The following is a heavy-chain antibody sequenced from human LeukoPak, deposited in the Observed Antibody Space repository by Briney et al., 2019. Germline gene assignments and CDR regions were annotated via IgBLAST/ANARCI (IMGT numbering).Heavy chain of an antibody. CDR2: IYHDGST. D-gene: IGHD5-18*01. J-gene: IGHJ4*02. Sequence: SETLSLTCAVSGGSISSNNWWIWVRQSPEKGLEWIGEIYHDGSTNYNPPLKSRVTISMDKSKNQLSLKLNFVTAADTAVYYCARDRGGYTYSHDYWGQGTLVTVSS. CDR3: ARDRGGYTYSHDY. V-gene: IGHV4-4*02. CDR1: GGSISSNNW.